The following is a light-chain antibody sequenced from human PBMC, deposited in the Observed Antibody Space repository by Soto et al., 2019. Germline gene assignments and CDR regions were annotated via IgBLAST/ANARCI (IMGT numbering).Light chain of an antibody. Sequence: DIQMTQSPATLSAYVGDRVTITCRGSQSISSWLAWYQQKPGKAPKLLIYGASSLQSGVPSRFSGSGSGTDFTLTISMLQPEDFVTYYCQQSLSTPRTFGQGTKVDIK. J-gene: IGKJ1*01. V-gene: IGKV1-39*01. CDR2: GAS. CDR1: QSISSW. CDR3: QQSLSTPRT.